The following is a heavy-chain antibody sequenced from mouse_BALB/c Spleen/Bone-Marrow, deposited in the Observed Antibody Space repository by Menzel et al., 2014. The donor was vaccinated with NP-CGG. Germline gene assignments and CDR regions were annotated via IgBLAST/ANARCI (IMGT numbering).Heavy chain of an antibody. J-gene: IGHJ1*01. CDR1: DYTFTSYR. Sequence: EVKLMESGTVLARPGASVKMSCKASDYTFTSYRMHWLKQRPGQGLEWIGAIYPGNSGTSYNQKFKGKAELTAVTSTSTAYMDLSSLTNEDSAVYYCTLAYFGQGDWFFDVWGAGTTVTVSS. D-gene: IGHD2-10*01. V-gene: IGHV1-5*01. CDR3: TLAYFGQGDWFFDV. CDR2: IYPGNSGT.